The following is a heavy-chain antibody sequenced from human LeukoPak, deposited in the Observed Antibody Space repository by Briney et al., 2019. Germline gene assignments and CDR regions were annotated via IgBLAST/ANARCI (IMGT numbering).Heavy chain of an antibody. CDR3: AKGDNAAFDY. V-gene: IGHV3-74*01. J-gene: IGHJ4*02. D-gene: IGHD1-14*01. Sequence: PGGSLRLSCAASGFTFSRHWMHWVRQAPGKGLVWVSRINTDGSSTTYADSVKGRFTISRDNSKNTLYLQMNSLRAEDTAVYYCAKGDNAAFDYWGQGTLVTVSS. CDR1: GFTFSRHW. CDR2: INTDGSST.